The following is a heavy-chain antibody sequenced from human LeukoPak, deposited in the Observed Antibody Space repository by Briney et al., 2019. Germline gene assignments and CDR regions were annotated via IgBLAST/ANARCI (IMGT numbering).Heavy chain of an antibody. CDR3: ARVGYSGWNLEY. CDR1: GFTYRSYW. D-gene: IGHD5-12*01. CDR2: INQAGSVQ. Sequence: PGGSLRFSCAGSGFTYRSYWMSWVRQAPGKGLEWVANINQAGSVQYYVDSVKGRFTISRDDAKNSLYVQMNSLREEDTAVYYCARVGYSGWNLEYWGQGTLVTVSS. V-gene: IGHV3-7*01. J-gene: IGHJ4*02.